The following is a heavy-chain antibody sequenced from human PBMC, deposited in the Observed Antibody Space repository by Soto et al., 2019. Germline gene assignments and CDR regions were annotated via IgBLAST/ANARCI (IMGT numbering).Heavy chain of an antibody. CDR1: GYTFTNYD. Sequence: QAQLVQSGAEVKEPGASVKVSCKASGYTFTNYDISWVRQATGQGLEWMGWMNPNSATTGYAQKFQGRVSMTRDTSINTAYMALSSLRSEDTAIYYCARMATSGTLNWFDPWGQGTLVTVSS. CDR2: MNPNSATT. J-gene: IGHJ5*02. CDR3: ARMATSGTLNWFDP. V-gene: IGHV1-8*01. D-gene: IGHD1-26*01.